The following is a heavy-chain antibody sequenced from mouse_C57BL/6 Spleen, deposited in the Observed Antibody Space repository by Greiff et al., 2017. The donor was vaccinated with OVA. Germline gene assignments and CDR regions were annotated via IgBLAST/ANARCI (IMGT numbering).Heavy chain of an antibody. D-gene: IGHD1-1*01. V-gene: IGHV5-9-1*02. Sequence: DVKLVESGAGLVKPGGSLKLSCAASGFTFSSYAMYWVRQTPEKRLEWVAYISSGGGYIYYADTVKGRFTISRDNARHTLYLHMSSLTSEDTAMYDFNRDGALAWAYYFDYWGQGTTLTVSS. CDR2: ISSGGGYI. CDR1: GFTFSSYA. CDR3: NRDGALAWAYYFDY. J-gene: IGHJ2*01.